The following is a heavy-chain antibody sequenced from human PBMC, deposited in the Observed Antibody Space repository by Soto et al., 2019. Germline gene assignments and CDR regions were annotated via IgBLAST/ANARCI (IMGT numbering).Heavy chain of an antibody. CDR2: ISYRGST. J-gene: IGHJ5*02. CDR3: ARISSGWFDP. V-gene: IGHV4-59*01. Sequence: GPANASETLSLTCTVSGGSITSDYWNWIRQPPGKGLEWIGSISYRGSTKYNPSLKSRVTISVDTAKNDFSLQLTSVSAADTAVYYCARISSGWFDPWGQGTLVTVSS. CDR1: GGSITSDY. D-gene: IGHD3-10*01.